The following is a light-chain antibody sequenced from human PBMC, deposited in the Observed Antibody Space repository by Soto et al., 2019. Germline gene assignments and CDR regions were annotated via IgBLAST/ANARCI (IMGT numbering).Light chain of an antibody. V-gene: IGLV2-14*01. CDR2: EVS. CDR3: SSYTSSSTLRV. Sequence: QSALTQPASVSGSPGQSITISCTGTSSDVGGYNYVSWYQQHPGKAPKLMIYEVSNRPSGVSNRFSGAKSGNTASLTISGLQDEDEADYYCSSYTSSSTLRVFGTGTKLTVL. J-gene: IGLJ1*01. CDR1: SSDVGGYNY.